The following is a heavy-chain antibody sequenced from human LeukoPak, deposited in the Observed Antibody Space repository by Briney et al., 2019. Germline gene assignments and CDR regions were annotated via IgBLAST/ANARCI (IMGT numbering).Heavy chain of an antibody. Sequence: PSETLSLTCTVSGDSVSSTTSYWTWIRQPPGQGLEYIGSIFYSGVTFYNPSLKGRVTMSVDTSKNQFSLKLNSVTAADTAVYFCARQLAGLFFNSWGQGTLVAVSS. J-gene: IGHJ4*02. CDR1: GDSVSSTTSY. CDR3: ARQLAGLFFNS. CDR2: IFYSGVT. D-gene: IGHD6-19*01. V-gene: IGHV4-39*01.